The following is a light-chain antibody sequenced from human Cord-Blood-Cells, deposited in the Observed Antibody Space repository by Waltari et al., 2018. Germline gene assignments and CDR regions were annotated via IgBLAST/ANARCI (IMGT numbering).Light chain of an antibody. Sequence: QSALTQPRSVSGSPGQSVTISCTGTSRAGGGYNYVSWYQQHPGKAPKLMIYDVSKRPSGVPYRFSGSKSGNTASLTISGLQAEDEADYYCCSYAGSYTWVFGGGTKLTVL. CDR3: CSYAGSYTWV. CDR2: DVS. V-gene: IGLV2-11*01. CDR1: SRAGGGYNY. J-gene: IGLJ3*02.